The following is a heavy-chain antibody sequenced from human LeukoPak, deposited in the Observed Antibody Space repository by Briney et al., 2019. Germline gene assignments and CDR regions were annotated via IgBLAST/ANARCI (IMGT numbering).Heavy chain of an antibody. CDR3: ARESSFVGMDV. CDR2: IYYSGST. D-gene: IGHD2-2*01. V-gene: IGHV4-31*03. Sequence: TSETLSLTCTVSGGSISSGGYYWSWIRQHPGKGLEWIGYIYYSGSTYYNPSLKSRVTISVDTSKNQFSLKLRSVTAADTAVYYCARESSFVGMDVWGQGTTVTVS. CDR1: GGSISSGGYY. J-gene: IGHJ6*02.